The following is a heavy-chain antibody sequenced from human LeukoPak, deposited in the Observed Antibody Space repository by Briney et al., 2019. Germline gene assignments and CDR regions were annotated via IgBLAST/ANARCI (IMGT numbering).Heavy chain of an antibody. D-gene: IGHD3-16*01. CDR3: AGRGGYYFDY. CDR2: ISTSSSDT. Sequence: GGSLRLSCAASGFTFSDYYMTWIRQAPGKGLEWLSHISTSSSDTNYADSVKGRFTISRDNAKKSLYLQMNSLRAEDTAVYYCAGRGGYYFDYWGQGTLVTVSS. CDR1: GFTFSDYY. V-gene: IGHV3-11*03. J-gene: IGHJ4*02.